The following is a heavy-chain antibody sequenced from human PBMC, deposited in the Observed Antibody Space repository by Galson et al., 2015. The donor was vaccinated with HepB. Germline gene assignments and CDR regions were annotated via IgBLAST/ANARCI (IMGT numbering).Heavy chain of an antibody. CDR2: ISYDGSNK. CDR1: GFTFISYG. CDR3: AKGIFGTYYSYGMYV. D-gene: IGHD3-3*01. J-gene: IGHJ6*02. V-gene: IGHV3-30*18. Sequence: SLRLSCAASGFTFISYGMHWVRQAPGKGLEWVAVISYDGSNKYYADSVKGRFTISRDNSKNTLYLQMNSLRVEDTAVYYCAKGIFGTYYSYGMYVWGQGTTVTVSS.